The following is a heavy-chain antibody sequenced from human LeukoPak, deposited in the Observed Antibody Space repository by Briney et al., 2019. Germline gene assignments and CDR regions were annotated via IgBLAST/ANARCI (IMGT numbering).Heavy chain of an antibody. D-gene: IGHD5-24*01. V-gene: IGHV1-69*05. CDR2: IIPIFGTA. CDR3: ARDKGKRDGYNFFDY. J-gene: IGHJ4*02. Sequence: SVTVSCKASGGTFSSYAISWVRQAPGQGLEWMGRIIPIFGTANYAQKFQGRVTITTDESTSAAYMELSSLRSEDTAVYYYARDKGKRDGYNFFDYWGQGTLVTVSS. CDR1: GGTFSSYA.